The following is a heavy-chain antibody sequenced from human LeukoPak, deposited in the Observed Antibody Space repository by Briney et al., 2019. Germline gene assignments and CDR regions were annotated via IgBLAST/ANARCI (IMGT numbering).Heavy chain of an antibody. V-gene: IGHV4-59*08. CDR3: ARHIGGSIEDMDV. D-gene: IGHD3-16*01. CDR1: GGSIGTYY. J-gene: IGHJ6*03. Sequence: KTSETLSLTCTVAGGSIGTYYWSWVRQSPGTGLEWIGYIYVTGTRYNPYLQSRVTISVDRSRNQFFLKMTSVTAADTAVYYCARHIGGSIEDMDVWGRGTKVTVSS. CDR2: IYVTGT.